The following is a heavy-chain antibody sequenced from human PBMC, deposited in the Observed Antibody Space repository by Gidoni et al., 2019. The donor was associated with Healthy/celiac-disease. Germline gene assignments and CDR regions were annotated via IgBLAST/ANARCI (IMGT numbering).Heavy chain of an antibody. CDR1: GFTFDDYA. J-gene: IGHJ4*02. Sequence: EVQLVESGGGLVQPGRSLSLSCATSGFTFDDYAMYWVRQAPGKGLEWVSGISWNSGTIGYADSVKGRFTISRDNAKNSLYLQMNSLRAEDTALYYCAKGVAGTDWGQGTLVTVSS. CDR2: ISWNSGTI. CDR3: AKGVAGTD. D-gene: IGHD6-19*01. V-gene: IGHV3-9*01.